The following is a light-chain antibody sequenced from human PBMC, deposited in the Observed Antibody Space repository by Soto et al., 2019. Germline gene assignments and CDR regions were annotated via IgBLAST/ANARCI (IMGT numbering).Light chain of an antibody. CDR1: QSLGGN. Sequence: EIVMTQSPATLAVSPGDTATLSCRASQSLGGNLAWYQQKPGQAPRLLIFRASSRATGVPARFGASGSGTEFTLTISGLQSEDFAVYYCQQYSNWPPWTFGPGTKVDIK. J-gene: IGKJ1*01. CDR3: QQYSNWPPWT. V-gene: IGKV3-15*01. CDR2: RAS.